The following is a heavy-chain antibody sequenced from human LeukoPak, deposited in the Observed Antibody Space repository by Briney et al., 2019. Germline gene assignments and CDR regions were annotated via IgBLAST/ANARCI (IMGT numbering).Heavy chain of an antibody. D-gene: IGHD1-20*01. J-gene: IGHJ3*02. CDR3: AKTNWNAVHAFDI. CDR1: GFTFSSYS. CDR2: ISSGSSTM. V-gene: IGHV3-48*01. Sequence: GGSLRLSCAASGFTFSSYSMNWVRQAPGKGLEWVSYISSGSSTMYYADSVKGRFTITRDNAKNSLFLQMNSLRAEDTAVYYCAKTNWNAVHAFDIWGQGTMVTVSS.